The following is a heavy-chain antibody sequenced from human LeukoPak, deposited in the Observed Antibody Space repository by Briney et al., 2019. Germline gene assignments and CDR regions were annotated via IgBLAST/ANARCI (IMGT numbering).Heavy chain of an antibody. J-gene: IGHJ4*02. CDR3: ARDEKRIAAE. Sequence: GSSVKVSCKASGGTFSSYAISWVRQAPEQGLEWMGGIIPIFGTANYAQKFQGRVTITTDESTSTAYMELSSLRSEDTAVYYCARDEKRIAAEWGQGTLVTVSS. V-gene: IGHV1-69*05. D-gene: IGHD6-13*01. CDR2: IIPIFGTA. CDR1: GGTFSSYA.